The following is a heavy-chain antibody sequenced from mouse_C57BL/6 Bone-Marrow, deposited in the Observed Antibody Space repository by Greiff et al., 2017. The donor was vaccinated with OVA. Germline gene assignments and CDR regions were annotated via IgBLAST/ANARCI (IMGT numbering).Heavy chain of an antibody. CDR2: ISSGSSTI. Sequence: EVMLVESGGGLVKPGGSLKLSCAASGFTFSDYGMHWVRQAPEKGLEWVAYISSGSSTIYYADTVKGRFTISRDNAKNTLFLQMTSLRSEDTAMYYCARTHYFDVWGTGTTVTVSS. V-gene: IGHV5-17*01. CDR3: ARTHYFDV. J-gene: IGHJ1*03. CDR1: GFTFSDYG.